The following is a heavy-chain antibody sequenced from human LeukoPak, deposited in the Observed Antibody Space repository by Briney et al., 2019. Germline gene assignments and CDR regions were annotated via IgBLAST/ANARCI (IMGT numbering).Heavy chain of an antibody. CDR1: GFSFSSHW. V-gene: IGHV3-7*05. J-gene: IGHJ4*02. Sequence: GGSLRLSCAASGFSFSSHWMSWVRQAPGKGLEWVANIKKDGSEKYYVASVKGRFTISRDNAKSSLYLRMNSLRAEDTAMYYCARRDGPIDYWGQGTLVTVSS. CDR2: IKKDGSEK. D-gene: IGHD5-24*01. CDR3: ARRDGPIDY.